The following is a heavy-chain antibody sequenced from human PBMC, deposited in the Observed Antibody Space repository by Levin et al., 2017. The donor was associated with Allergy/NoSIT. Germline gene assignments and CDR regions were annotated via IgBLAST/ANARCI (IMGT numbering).Heavy chain of an antibody. Sequence: SGPTLVKPTQTFTLTCTFSGFLLNTSGVAVGWIRQPPGKALECLGLIYWDDDKRYSPVLKTRLTITKETPKNQVVLPLANVDAGDTGRFYCAHSRVLLYFDRFAWYHAMDVRGLGTTVTVSP. CDR2: IYWDDDK. D-gene: IGHD3-9*01. J-gene: IGHJ6*01. CDR1: GFLLNTSGVA. V-gene: IGHV2-5*02. CDR3: AHSRVLLYFDRFAWYHAMDV.